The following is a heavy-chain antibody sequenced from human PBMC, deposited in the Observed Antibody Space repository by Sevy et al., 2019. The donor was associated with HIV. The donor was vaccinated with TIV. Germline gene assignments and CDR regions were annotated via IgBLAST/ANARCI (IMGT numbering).Heavy chain of an antibody. CDR2: ISSSSSYI. CDR3: ARELRGSSWHDY. Sequence: GGSLRLSCAASGFTFSSYSMNWVRQAPGKGLEWVSSISSSSSYIYYADSVKGRFTISRDNAKNSLYLQMNSLRAEDTAVYYWARELRGSSWHDYWGQGTLVTVSS. CDR1: GFTFSSYS. V-gene: IGHV3-21*01. J-gene: IGHJ4*02. D-gene: IGHD6-13*01.